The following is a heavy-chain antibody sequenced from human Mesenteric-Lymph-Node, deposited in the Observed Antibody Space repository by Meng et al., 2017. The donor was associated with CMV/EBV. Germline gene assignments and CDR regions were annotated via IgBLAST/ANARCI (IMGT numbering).Heavy chain of an antibody. CDR3: ARRPTVTPFDY. J-gene: IGHJ4*02. CDR1: RYNFASSW. V-gene: IGHV5-51*01. Sequence: SCHGSRYNFASSWVGWVRPMPGKGLGWMGIIYPGDSDIRYSPSFQGQVTISADKSISTAYLQWTSLKASDSAMYYCARRPTVTPFDYWGQGTLVTVSS. D-gene: IGHD4-11*01. CDR2: IYPGDSDI.